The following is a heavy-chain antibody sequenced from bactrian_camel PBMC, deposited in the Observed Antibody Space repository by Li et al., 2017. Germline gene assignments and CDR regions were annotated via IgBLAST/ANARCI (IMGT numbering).Heavy chain of an antibody. D-gene: IGHD7*01. CDR2: TTRAGNST. CDR3: SAELELRTWAETGIHRGFAY. V-gene: IGHV3S35*01. J-gene: IGHJ6*01. Sequence: VQLVESGGGLVQPGGSLRLSCAASGFTFSDVGMSWVRQTPGLGLEWVSCTTRAGNSTFYADSVKGRFTMSRGNAKNTVYLQMNSLKPEDTAVYYCSAELELRTWAETGIHRGFAYWGQGTQVTVS. CDR1: GFTFSDVG.